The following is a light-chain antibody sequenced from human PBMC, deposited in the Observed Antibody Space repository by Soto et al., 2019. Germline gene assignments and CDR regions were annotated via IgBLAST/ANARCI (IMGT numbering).Light chain of an antibody. CDR1: QTVRNNY. J-gene: IGKJ4*01. Sequence: EFVLTQSPGTLSLSPGERATLSCRASQTVRNNYLAWYQQEPGQAPRLLIYDASSRATGIPDRFSGGGSGTDFTLTISRLEPEDFAVYYCQQFSSAPLTVGGGTKVDIK. CDR2: DAS. V-gene: IGKV3-20*01. CDR3: QQFSSAPLT.